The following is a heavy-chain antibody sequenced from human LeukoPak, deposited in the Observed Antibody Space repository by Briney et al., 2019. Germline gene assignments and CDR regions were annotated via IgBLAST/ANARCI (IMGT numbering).Heavy chain of an antibody. CDR3: AKGRWAGTEVVPAALDY. J-gene: IGHJ4*02. V-gene: IGHV3-53*05. CDR2: IYSDGST. Sequence: GGSLRLSCAASGLTVSTDYMSWVRQAPGKGLEWVSVIYSDGSTYYTDSVKGRFTISRDNSKNTLYLQMNSLRAEDTAVYYCAKGRWAGTEVVPAALDYWGQGTLVTVSS. D-gene: IGHD2-2*01. CDR1: GLTVSTDY.